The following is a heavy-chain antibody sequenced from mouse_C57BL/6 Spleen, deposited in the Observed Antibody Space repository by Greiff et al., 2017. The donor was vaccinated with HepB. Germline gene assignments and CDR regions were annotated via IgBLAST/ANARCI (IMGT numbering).Heavy chain of an antibody. D-gene: IGHD2-3*01. CDR2: IYPGNSDT. V-gene: IGHV1-5*01. Sequence: VQLQQSGTVLARPGASVKMSCKTSGSTFTSYWMHWVKQRPGQGLEWIGAIYPGNSDTSYNQKFTGKAKLTAVTSASTAYMELSSLTSEDSAVSYCTRGADGTPFAYWGQGTRVTVSA. J-gene: IGHJ3*01. CDR1: GSTFTSYW. CDR3: TRGADGTPFAY.